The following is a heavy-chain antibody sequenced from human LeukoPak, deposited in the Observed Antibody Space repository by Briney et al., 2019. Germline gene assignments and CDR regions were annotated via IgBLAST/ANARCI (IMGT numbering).Heavy chain of an antibody. CDR3: ARPSGVGDY. J-gene: IGHJ4*02. V-gene: IGHV3-48*01. Sequence: GGSLRLSCAASGFTFSDYSMNWVRQVPGKGLEWVSYISSSSSTIYYADSVKGRFTISRDNAKNSLYLQMNSLRAEDTAVYYCARPSGVGDYWGQGTLVTVSS. CDR2: ISSSSSTI. CDR1: GFTFSDYS. D-gene: IGHD1-26*01.